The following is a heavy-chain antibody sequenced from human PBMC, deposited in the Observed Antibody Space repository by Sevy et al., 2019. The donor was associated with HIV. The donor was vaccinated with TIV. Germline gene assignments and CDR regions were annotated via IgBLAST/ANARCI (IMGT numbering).Heavy chain of an antibody. CDR1: GFTFSNYA. Sequence: GGSLRLSCSASGFTFSNYAMHWVRQSPGKGLQYVSAISSNGGSTYYPASVKGRFTISSDNSKNELYLQMSSLRPEDTALYYCVQAGNYDFWSGTHDYWGQGTLVTVSS. CDR2: ISSNGGST. V-gene: IGHV3-64D*06. CDR3: VQAGNYDFWSGTHDY. D-gene: IGHD3-3*01. J-gene: IGHJ4*02.